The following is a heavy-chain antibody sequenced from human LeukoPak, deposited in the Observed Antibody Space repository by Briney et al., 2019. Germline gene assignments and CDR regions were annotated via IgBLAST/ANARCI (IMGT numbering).Heavy chain of an antibody. CDR1: GGSISNSNYF. V-gene: IGHV4-61*05. CDR2: IYYSGST. CDR3: ARPGVGSGRYGAFDI. D-gene: IGHD5-18*01. Sequence: PSETLSLTCTVSGGSISNSNYFWDWIRQPPGKGLEWIGYIYYSGSTNYNPSLKSRVTISVDTSKNQFSLKLSSVTAADTAVYYCARPGVGSGRYGAFDIWGQGTMVTVSS. J-gene: IGHJ3*02.